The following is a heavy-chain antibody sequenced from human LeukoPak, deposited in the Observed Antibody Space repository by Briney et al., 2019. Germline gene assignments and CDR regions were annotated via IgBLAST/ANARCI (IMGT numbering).Heavy chain of an antibody. CDR1: GLTLSSYA. CDR2: ISGSGGST. J-gene: IGHJ4*02. Sequence: QSGGSLRLSCAASGLTLSSYAMSWVRQAPGKGLEWVSAISGSGGSTYYADSVKGRFTISRDNSKNTLYLQMNNLRAEDTAVYYCAKLRAAAAGVYWGQGTLVTVSS. V-gene: IGHV3-23*01. CDR3: AKLRAAAAGVY. D-gene: IGHD6-13*01.